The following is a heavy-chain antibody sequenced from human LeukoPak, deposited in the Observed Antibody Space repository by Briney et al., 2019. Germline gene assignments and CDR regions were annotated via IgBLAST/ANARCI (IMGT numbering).Heavy chain of an antibody. V-gene: IGHV1-18*01. CDR2: ISAYNGNT. J-gene: IGHJ4*02. D-gene: IGHD3-3*01. CDR1: GYTFTSYG. Sequence: ASVKVSCKASGYTFTSYGISWVRQAPGQGLEWMGWISAYNGNTNYAQKLQGRVTMTTGTSTSTAYMELRSLRSDDTAVYYCARGGSITIFGVVSEPDYFDYWGQGTLVTVSS. CDR3: ARGGSITIFGVVSEPDYFDY.